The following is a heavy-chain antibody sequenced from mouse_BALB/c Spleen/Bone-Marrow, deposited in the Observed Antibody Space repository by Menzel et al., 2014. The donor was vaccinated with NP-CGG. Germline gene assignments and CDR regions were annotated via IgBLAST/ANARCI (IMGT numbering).Heavy chain of an antibody. V-gene: IGHV3-6*02. Sequence: VQLQQSGPGLVKPSQSLSLTCSVTGYSITSGYYWNWIRQFPGNKLEWMGYINYDGSNKYNPSLKNRISITRDTSKNQFFLKFNSVTTEDTATYYCARAFWDYFDYWGQGTTLTVSS. CDR2: INYDGSN. D-gene: IGHD4-1*01. CDR1: GYSITSGYY. J-gene: IGHJ2*01. CDR3: ARAFWDYFDY.